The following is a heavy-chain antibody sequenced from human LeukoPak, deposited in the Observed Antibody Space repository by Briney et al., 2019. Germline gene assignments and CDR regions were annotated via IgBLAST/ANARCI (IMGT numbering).Heavy chain of an antibody. D-gene: IGHD3-22*01. CDR1: GFTFSAYG. CDR3: AKGAADYYDSSGYYFGYFDY. V-gene: IGHV3-30*18. Sequence: PGRSLRLSCAASGFTFSAYGMYWVRQAPGKGLEWVAVTSYDGNTKHHGDSVKGRFTVSRDNSKNTLYLQMSSLRVEDTAVYYCAKGAADYYDSSGYYFGYFDYWGQGTLVTVSS. CDR2: TSYDGNTK. J-gene: IGHJ4*02.